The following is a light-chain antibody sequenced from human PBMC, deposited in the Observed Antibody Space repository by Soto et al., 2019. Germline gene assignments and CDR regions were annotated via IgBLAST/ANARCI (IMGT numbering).Light chain of an antibody. J-gene: IGKJ1*01. CDR3: QQYGSSGT. Sequence: IVFTQSPGTLSLSPGERTTLSCRASQSISRYLAWYQQKPGQAPRLLIYGASNRATGIPDRFSGSGSGTDFTLTISRLEPEDFAVYYCQQYGSSGTFGQGTKVDIK. CDR2: GAS. CDR1: QSISRY. V-gene: IGKV3-20*01.